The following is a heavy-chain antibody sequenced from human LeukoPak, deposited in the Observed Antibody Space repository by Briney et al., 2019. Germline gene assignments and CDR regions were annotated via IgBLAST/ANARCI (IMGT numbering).Heavy chain of an antibody. Sequence: PSETLSLTCTVSGGSISSYYWSWIRQPPGKGLEWIGYIYYSGSTNYNPSLKSRVTISVDTSKNQLSLKLSSVTAADTAVYYCARGGRSDNWFDPWGQGTLVTVSS. CDR3: ARGGRSDNWFDP. V-gene: IGHV4-59*01. J-gene: IGHJ5*02. CDR1: GGSISSYY. CDR2: IYYSGST.